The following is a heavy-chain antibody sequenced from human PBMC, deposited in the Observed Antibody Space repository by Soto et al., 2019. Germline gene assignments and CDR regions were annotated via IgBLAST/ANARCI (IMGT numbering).Heavy chain of an antibody. CDR1: GFTFSSYS. J-gene: IGHJ6*02. CDR2: ISSSSSYI. Sequence: EVQLVESGGGLVKPGGSLRLSCAASGFTFSSYSMNWVRQAPGKGLEWVAPISSSSSYIYYADSVKGRFTISRDNAKNSQYLQMNSQRAEDTAVCYCSRTPGFLGYCSSTSCPDGMDVWGQWTTVTVSS. D-gene: IGHD2-2*01. CDR3: SRTPGFLGYCSSTSCPDGMDV. V-gene: IGHV3-21*01.